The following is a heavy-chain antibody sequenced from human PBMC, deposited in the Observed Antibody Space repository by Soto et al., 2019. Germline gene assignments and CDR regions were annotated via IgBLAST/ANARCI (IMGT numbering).Heavy chain of an antibody. J-gene: IGHJ4*02. V-gene: IGHV3-23*01. CDR1: GFTFSSYA. CDR3: ARRSSGWYFDY. CDR2: ISGSGGST. Sequence: EVQLLESGGGLVQPGGSLRLSCAASGFTFSSYAMSWVRQAPGQGLEWVSAISGSGGSTYYADSVKGRFTISRDSSKNTLYLQMNSLRAEDTAVYYCARRSSGWYFDYWGQGTLVTVSS. D-gene: IGHD6-19*01.